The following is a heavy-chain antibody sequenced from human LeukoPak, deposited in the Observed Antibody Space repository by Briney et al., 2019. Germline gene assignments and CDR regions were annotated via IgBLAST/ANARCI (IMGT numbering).Heavy chain of an antibody. Sequence: SETLSLTCTVSGGSISSYYWSWIRQPPGKGLEWIGYIYYSGSTNYNPSLKSRVTISVDTSKNQFPLKLSSVTAADTAVYYCARAGQLRRGEYYFDYWGQGTLVTVSS. D-gene: IGHD6-6*01. V-gene: IGHV4-59*01. J-gene: IGHJ4*02. CDR2: IYYSGST. CDR1: GGSISSYY. CDR3: ARAGQLRRGEYYFDY.